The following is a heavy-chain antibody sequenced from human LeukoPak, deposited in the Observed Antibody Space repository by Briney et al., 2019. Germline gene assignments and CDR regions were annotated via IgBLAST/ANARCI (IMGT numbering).Heavy chain of an antibody. V-gene: IGHV4-39*01. J-gene: IGHJ5*02. Sequence: SETLSLTCTVSGGSISSSSYYWGWIRQPPGKGLEWIGSIYYSGSTYYNPSLKSRVTICVDTSKNQFSLKLSSVTAADTAVYYCARHHALDYYGSGSYYYGWFDPWAREPWSPSPQ. CDR1: GGSISSSSYY. D-gene: IGHD3-10*01. CDR3: ARHHALDYYGSGSYYYGWFDP. CDR2: IYYSGST.